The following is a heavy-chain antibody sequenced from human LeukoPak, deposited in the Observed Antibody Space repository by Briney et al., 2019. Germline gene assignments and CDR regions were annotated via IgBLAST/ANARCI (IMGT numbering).Heavy chain of an antibody. J-gene: IGHJ4*02. V-gene: IGHV4-34*09. Sequence: SETLSLTCAVYGGSFSGYYWSWIRQPPGKGLEWIGEINHSGSTNYNPSLKSRVTISVDTSKNQFSLNLSSVTAADTAVYFCARKTTSAYYFDYWGQGTLVTVSS. CDR3: ARKTTSAYYFDY. CDR1: GGSFSGYY. D-gene: IGHD1-7*01. CDR2: INHSGST.